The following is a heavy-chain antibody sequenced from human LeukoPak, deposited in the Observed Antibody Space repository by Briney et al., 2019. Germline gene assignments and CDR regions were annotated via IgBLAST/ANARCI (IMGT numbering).Heavy chain of an antibody. CDR2: INHSGST. J-gene: IGHJ4*02. CDR1: GGSFSGYY. D-gene: IGHD3-10*01. CDR3: ASRRGYFDY. V-gene: IGHV4-34*01. Sequence: SETLSLTCAVYGGSFSGYYWSWIRQPPGKGLEWIGEINHSGSTNYNPSLKSRVTISVDTSKNQSSLKLSSVTAADTAVYYCASRRGYFDYWGQGTLVTVSS.